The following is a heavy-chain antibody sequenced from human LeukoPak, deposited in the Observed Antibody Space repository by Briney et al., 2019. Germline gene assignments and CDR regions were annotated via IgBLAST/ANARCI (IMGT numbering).Heavy chain of an antibody. Sequence: TLSLTCTVSGGSISSGDYYWSWIRQPPGKGLEWIGYIYYSGSTYYNPSLKSRVTISVDTSKNQSSLKLSSVTATDTAVYYCASSRRYYYDSSGYYAFDIWGQGTMVTVSS. D-gene: IGHD3-22*01. CDR2: IYYSGST. CDR3: ASSRRYYYDSSGYYAFDI. V-gene: IGHV4-30-4*08. J-gene: IGHJ3*02. CDR1: GGSISSGDYY.